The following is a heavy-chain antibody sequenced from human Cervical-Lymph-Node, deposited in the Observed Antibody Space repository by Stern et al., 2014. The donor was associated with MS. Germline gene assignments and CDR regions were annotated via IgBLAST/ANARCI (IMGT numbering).Heavy chain of an antibody. D-gene: IGHD5-18*01. J-gene: IGHJ4*02. Sequence: AQLVESGAEVKKPGASVKVSCKTSGYTFAGNYIHWVRQAPGQGLEWMGRINPNSGGTNYAQKFQGRVTMTRDTSITTASMELSRLRFDDTAIYYCERERGRAGPAMADYWGQGTLVTVSS. CDR3: ERERGRAGPAMADY. CDR2: INPNSGGT. CDR1: GYTFAGNY. V-gene: IGHV1-2*06.